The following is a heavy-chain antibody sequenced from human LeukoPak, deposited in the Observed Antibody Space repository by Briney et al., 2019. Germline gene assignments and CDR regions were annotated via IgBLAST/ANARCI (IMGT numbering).Heavy chain of an antibody. J-gene: IGHJ4*02. V-gene: IGHV3-7*01. Sequence: PGGSLRLSCAASGFTLSSYWMSWVRQAPGKGLEWVANIKQDGSEKYYVDSVKGRFTISRDNAENSLYLQMNNLRVEATAVYYCARDNGGGDYWGQGTLVTVSS. CDR2: IKQDGSEK. CDR1: GFTLSSYW. D-gene: IGHD3-10*01. CDR3: ARDNGGGDY.